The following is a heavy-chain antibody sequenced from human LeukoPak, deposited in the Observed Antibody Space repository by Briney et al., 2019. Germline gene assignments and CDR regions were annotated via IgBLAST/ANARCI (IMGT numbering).Heavy chain of an antibody. CDR1: GYTLTELS. D-gene: IGHD3-3*01. J-gene: IGHJ4*02. CDR3: ATVVNRFLEWPYDY. Sequence: ASVKVSCKVSGYTLTELSMHGVRQPPAKGVEWMGGFDPEDGETIYAQKFQGRVTMTEDTSTDTAYMELSSLRSEDTAVYYCATVVNRFLEWPYDYWGQGTLVTVSS. V-gene: IGHV1-24*01. CDR2: FDPEDGET.